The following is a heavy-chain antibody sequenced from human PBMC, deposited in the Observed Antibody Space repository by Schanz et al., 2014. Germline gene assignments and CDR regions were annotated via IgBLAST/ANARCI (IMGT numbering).Heavy chain of an antibody. CDR1: GGSISRGFYS. V-gene: IGHV4-30-2*01. CDR2: IYYSGST. CDR3: AREDRYYHGLDV. Sequence: QLQLQESGSGLVKPSQTLSLTCAVSGGSISRGFYSWNWIRHPPGRGLEWIGYIYYSGSTYYNPSLKTRVTISIDRSKDQFPLSLNSVTAADTAVYYCAREDRYYHGLDVWGQGTTVTVS. J-gene: IGHJ6*02.